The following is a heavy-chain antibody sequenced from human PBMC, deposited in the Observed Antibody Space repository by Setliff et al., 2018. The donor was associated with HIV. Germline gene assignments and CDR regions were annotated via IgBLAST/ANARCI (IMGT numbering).Heavy chain of an antibody. V-gene: IGHV4-59*11. CDR3: AKTIRGYISGDYMDV. Sequence: PSETLSLTCTISGGSITSHYWSWIRQPPGKGLEWIGYVFYTGGTNYRPSLRGRVTISVDTSKNHFSLKLSSVTAADTAVYYCAKTIRGYISGDYMDVWGKGTTVTVS. D-gene: IGHD5-18*01. J-gene: IGHJ6*03. CDR2: VFYTGGT. CDR1: GGSITSHY.